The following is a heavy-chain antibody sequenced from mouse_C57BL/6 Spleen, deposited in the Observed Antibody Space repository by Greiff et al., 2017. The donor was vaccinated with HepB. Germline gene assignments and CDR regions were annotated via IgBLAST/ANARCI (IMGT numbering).Heavy chain of an antibody. V-gene: IGHV5-17*01. J-gene: IGHJ2*01. CDR2: ISSGSSTI. CDR1: GFTFSDYG. Sequence: EVKLVDSGGGLVKPGGSLKLSCAASGFTFSDYGMHWVRQAPEKGLEWVAYISSGSSTIYYADTVKGRFTISRDNAKNTLFLQMTSLRSEDTAMYYCARGTVVEDFDYWGQGTTLTVSS. CDR3: ARGTVVEDFDY. D-gene: IGHD1-1*01.